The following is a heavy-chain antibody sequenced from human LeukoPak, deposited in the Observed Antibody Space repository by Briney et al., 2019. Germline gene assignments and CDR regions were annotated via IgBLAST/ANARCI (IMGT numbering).Heavy chain of an antibody. V-gene: IGHV1-2*02. Sequence: ASVKVSCKASGYTFTGYYMHWVRQAPGQGLEWMGWINPNSGGTNYAQKFQGRVTMTRDTSISTAYMELSRLRSDDTAVYYCARDLTGDPHFDYWGQGTLVTVSS. D-gene: IGHD7-27*01. CDR2: INPNSGGT. CDR1: GYTFTGYY. CDR3: ARDLTGDPHFDY. J-gene: IGHJ4*02.